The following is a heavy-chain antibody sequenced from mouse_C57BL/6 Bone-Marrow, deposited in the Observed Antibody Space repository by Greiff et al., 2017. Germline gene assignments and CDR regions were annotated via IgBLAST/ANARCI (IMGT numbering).Heavy chain of an antibody. CDR2: IRIPLLNYAP. V-gene: IGHV10-3*02. J-gene: IGHJ4*01. CDR3: VRENYGKPHYYAMDY. D-gene: IGHD2-1*01. Sequence: EVKLVESGGGFLQPQGSLKLSFSSSVFPFNPYPIHFFRPSPVTFFELCALIRIPLLNYAPYYSDSVKDRFTISRDDSQSMLYLQMNNLKTEDTAMYYCVRENYGKPHYYAMDYWGQGTSVTVSS. CDR1: VFPFNPYP.